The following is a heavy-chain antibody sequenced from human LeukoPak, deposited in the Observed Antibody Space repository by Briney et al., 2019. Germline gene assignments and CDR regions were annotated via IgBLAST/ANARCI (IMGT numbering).Heavy chain of an antibody. CDR3: ARDLSSSGYYYPDAFDL. V-gene: IGHV4-4*07. CDR2: ICTSGST. CDR1: GGSISSYY. D-gene: IGHD3-22*01. Sequence: SETLSLTCTVSGGSISSYYWSWIRQPAGKGLEWIGRICTSGSTNYNPSLKSRVTMSVDTSKNQFSLKLSSVTAADTAVYYCARDLSSSGYYYPDAFDLWGQGTMVTVSS. J-gene: IGHJ3*01.